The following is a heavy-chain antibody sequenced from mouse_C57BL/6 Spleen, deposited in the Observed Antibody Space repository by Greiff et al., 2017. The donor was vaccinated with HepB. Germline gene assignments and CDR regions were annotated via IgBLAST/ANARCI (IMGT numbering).Heavy chain of an antibody. D-gene: IGHD1-1*02. V-gene: IGHV1-69*01. CDR3: ARGGGRGFFDY. Sequence: QVQLQHPGAELVMPGASVKLSCKASGYTFTSYWMHWVKQRPGQGLEWIGEIDPSDSYTNYNQKFKGKSTLTVDKSSSTAYMQLISLTSEDSAVYYCARGGGRGFFDYWGQGTTLTVSS. CDR2: IDPSDSYT. J-gene: IGHJ2*01. CDR1: GYTFTSYW.